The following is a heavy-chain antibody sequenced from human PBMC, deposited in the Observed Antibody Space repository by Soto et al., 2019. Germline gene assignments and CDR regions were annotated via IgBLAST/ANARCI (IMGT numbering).Heavy chain of an antibody. CDR2: TYYRSRFFS. Sequence: PSQTLSLTCAIPGDSVSSYSAAWNWIRQSPSGGLEWLGRTYYRSRFFSDYAESVKSRIIINPDTSKNRFSLQLKSVTPEDTAVYYCVRDRYSSSGWFDPWGQGAPVTVSS. D-gene: IGHD3-10*01. CDR3: VRDRYSSSGWFDP. V-gene: IGHV6-1*01. CDR1: GDSVSSYSAA. J-gene: IGHJ5*02.